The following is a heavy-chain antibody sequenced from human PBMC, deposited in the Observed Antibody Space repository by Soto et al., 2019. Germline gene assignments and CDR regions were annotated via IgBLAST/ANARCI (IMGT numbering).Heavy chain of an antibody. V-gene: IGHV1-2*04. CDR3: ARDQLSTPYSPPLNWFDP. CDR1: GYTFTGYY. Sequence: ASVKVSCKASGYTFTGYYMHWVRQAPGQGLEWMGWINPNSGGTNYAQKFQGWVTMTRDTCISTAYMELSRLRSDDTAVYYCARDQLSTPYSPPLNWFDPWGQGTLVTVSS. CDR2: INPNSGGT. D-gene: IGHD2-2*01. J-gene: IGHJ5*02.